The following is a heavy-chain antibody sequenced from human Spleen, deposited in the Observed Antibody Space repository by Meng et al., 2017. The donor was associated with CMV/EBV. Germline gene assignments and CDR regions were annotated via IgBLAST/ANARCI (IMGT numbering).Heavy chain of an antibody. CDR1: GYTFTSYG. CDR2: ISAYNGNT. D-gene: IGHD4-11*01. Sequence: ASVKVSCKASGYTFTSYGISWVRQAPGQGLEWMGWISAYNGNTNYAQKLQGRVTMTTDTSTSTAYMELSSLISEDTAVYYCAREYSHYKLDNYYSGMDVWGQGTTVTVSS. J-gene: IGHJ6*02. CDR3: AREYSHYKLDNYYSGMDV. V-gene: IGHV1-18*01.